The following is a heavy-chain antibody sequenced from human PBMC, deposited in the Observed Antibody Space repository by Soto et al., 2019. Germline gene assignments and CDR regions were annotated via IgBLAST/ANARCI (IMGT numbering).Heavy chain of an antibody. Sequence: VQLVESGGGLVHPGGSLKLSCAASGFNFDTEPMNWVRQAPGKGLEWVSNIRSGGSATSYAASVKGRFTISRDNGKNSLYLQMNRVRDGDTAVYFCVRDVNWGFDSWGQGTLVTVSS. D-gene: IGHD7-27*01. CDR3: VRDVNWGFDS. V-gene: IGHV3-48*02. CDR1: GFNFDTEP. J-gene: IGHJ5*01. CDR2: IRSGGSAT.